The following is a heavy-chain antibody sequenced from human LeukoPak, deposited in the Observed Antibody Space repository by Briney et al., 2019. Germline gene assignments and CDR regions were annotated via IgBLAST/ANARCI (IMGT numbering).Heavy chain of an antibody. CDR1: GFAFSDFS. CDR3: ARDDNWGSDH. CDR2: IRGSRSGLGSGN. J-gene: IGHJ4*02. V-gene: IGHV3-21*05. Sequence: GGSLRLSCAASGFAFSDFSMNWVRQAPGKGLEWVANIRGSRSGLGSGNYYAGSVKGRFTISGDDAKSSLYLQMNSLRAEDTAFYYCARDDNWGSDHWGQGALVTVSS. D-gene: IGHD7-27*01.